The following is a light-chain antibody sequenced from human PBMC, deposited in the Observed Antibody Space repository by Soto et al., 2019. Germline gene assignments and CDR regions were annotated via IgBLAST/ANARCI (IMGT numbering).Light chain of an antibody. CDR1: QTVSSSS. J-gene: IGKJ4*01. CDR2: GAS. V-gene: IGKV3D-7*01. Sequence: ENLLTQSPGTLSLSPGEGATLSCRASQTVSSSSLTWCQHKPGQAPGLLIYGASTRATAIPARFSGSGSGTDFALTVSSLQPEDFAVYCCQHDYNLLTFGGGTTGDIK. CDR3: QHDYNLLT.